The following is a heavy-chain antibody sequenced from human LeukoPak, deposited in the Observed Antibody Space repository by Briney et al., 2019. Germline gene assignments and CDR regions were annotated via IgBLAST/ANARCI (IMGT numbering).Heavy chain of an antibody. CDR1: GFTVSSNY. Sequence: GGSLRLSCVVSGFTVSSNYMTWVRQAPGKGLEWVANIKEDGTKTYYVDSVKGRFTISRDNAQNSLYLQMNSLTPEDTAVYFCARGEAFCDYWGQGALVTVSS. CDR2: IKEDGTKT. J-gene: IGHJ4*02. CDR3: ARGEAFCDY. V-gene: IGHV3-7*05.